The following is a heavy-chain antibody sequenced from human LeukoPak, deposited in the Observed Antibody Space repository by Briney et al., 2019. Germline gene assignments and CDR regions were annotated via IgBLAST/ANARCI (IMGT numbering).Heavy chain of an antibody. J-gene: IGHJ3*02. V-gene: IGHV3-48*03. CDR1: GFTFSSYE. CDR2: ISSSGSTI. Sequence: GGSLRLSCAASGFTFSSYEMNWVRQAPGKGLEWVSYISSSGSTIYYADSVKGRFTISRDNAKNSLYLQMNSLRAEDTAVYYCARARYSGSYGIWGQGTMVTVSS. D-gene: IGHD1-26*01. CDR3: ARARYSGSYGI.